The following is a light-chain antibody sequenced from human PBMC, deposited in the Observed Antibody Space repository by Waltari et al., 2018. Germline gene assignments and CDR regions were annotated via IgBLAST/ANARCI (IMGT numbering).Light chain of an antibody. CDR1: QSISSW. Sequence: DIQMTQSPSTLSASVGDRVPITCRARQSISSWLAWYQQKPGKAPKLLMYKASSLQSGVPSRFSGSGSGTEFTLTISSLQPDDFASYYCQQYNSSPWTFGQGTKVEVK. J-gene: IGKJ1*01. CDR2: KAS. CDR3: QQYNSSPWT. V-gene: IGKV1-5*03.